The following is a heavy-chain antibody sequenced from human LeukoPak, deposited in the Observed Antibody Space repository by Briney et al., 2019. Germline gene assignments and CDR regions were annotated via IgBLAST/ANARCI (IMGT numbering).Heavy chain of an antibody. CDR1: GGSISSYY. V-gene: IGHV4-59*12. CDR3: ARAPLLWFGEGQGYFDY. D-gene: IGHD3-10*01. Sequence: SETLSLTCTVSGGSISSYYWSWIRQPPGKGLEWIGYIYYSGSTNYNPSLKSRVTMSVNTSKNQFSLKLSSVTAADTAVYYCARAPLLWFGEGQGYFDYWGQGTLVTVSS. J-gene: IGHJ4*02. CDR2: IYYSGST.